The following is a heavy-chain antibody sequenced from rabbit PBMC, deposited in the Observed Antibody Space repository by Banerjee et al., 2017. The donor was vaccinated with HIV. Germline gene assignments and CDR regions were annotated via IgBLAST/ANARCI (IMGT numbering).Heavy chain of an antibody. CDR2: IWAGSSGIT. CDR3: ARDMGGSGSAWYFNL. CDR1: GFSFSSSYY. J-gene: IGHJ4*01. Sequence: QSLEESGGDLVKPGASLTLTCTASGFSFSSSYYMCWVRQAPGKGLEWIACIWAGSSGITYYASWAKGRFTISKTSSTTVTLQMTSLTAADTATYFCARDMGGSGSAWYFNLWGQGTLVTVS. V-gene: IGHV1S40*01. D-gene: IGHD1-1*01.